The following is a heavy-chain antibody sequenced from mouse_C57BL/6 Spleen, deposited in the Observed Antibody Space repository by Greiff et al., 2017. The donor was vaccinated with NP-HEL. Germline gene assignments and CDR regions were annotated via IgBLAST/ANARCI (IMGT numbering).Heavy chain of an antibody. J-gene: IGHJ3*01. CDR3: ARRYYDSAWFAY. V-gene: IGHV5-6*01. Sequence: EVQVVESGGDLVKPGGSLKLSCAASGFTFSSYGMSWVRQTPDKRLEWVATISSGGSYTYYPDSVKGRFTISRDNAKNTLYLQMSSLKSEDTAMYYCARRYYDSAWFAYWGQGTLVTVSA. D-gene: IGHD2-4*01. CDR1: GFTFSSYG. CDR2: ISSGGSYT.